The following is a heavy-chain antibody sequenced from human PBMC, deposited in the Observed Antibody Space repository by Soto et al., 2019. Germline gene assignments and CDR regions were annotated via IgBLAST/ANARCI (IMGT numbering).Heavy chain of an antibody. CDR1: GFTFSTYS. D-gene: IGHD6-19*01. J-gene: IGHJ4*02. CDR2: IWYNGINQ. Sequence: QVQLVESGGGVVQPGRSLRLSCSASGFTFSTYSMNWIRQAPGKGLEWVAVIWYNGINQYYADSVKGRFTISRDDSRSTVFLQMDSLRADDTAIYYCARDRYGSSGPFDYWGQGTLVTVSS. CDR3: ARDRYGSSGPFDY. V-gene: IGHV3-33*01.